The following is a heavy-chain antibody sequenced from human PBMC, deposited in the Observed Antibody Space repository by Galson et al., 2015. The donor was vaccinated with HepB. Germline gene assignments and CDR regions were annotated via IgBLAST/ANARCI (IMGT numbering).Heavy chain of an antibody. CDR3: ARSNSSSWEYYYYMDV. V-gene: IGHV5-10-1*01. D-gene: IGHD6-13*01. J-gene: IGHJ6*03. CDR1: GYSFTSYW. Sequence: QSGAEVKKPGESLRISCKGSGYSFTSYWISWVRQMPGKGLEWMGRIDPSDSYTNYSPSFQGHVTISADKSISTAYLQWSSLKASDTAMYYCARSNSSSWEYYYYMDVWGKGTTVTVSS. CDR2: IDPSDSYT.